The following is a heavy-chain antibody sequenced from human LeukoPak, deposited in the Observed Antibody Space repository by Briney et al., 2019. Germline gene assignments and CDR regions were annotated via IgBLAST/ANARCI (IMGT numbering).Heavy chain of an antibody. CDR3: AKDRGIISDY. Sequence: QTGGSLRLSCAASGFTVSSNYMSWVRQAPGKGLEWVSVIYSGGSTYYADSVKGRFTISRDNSKNTLYLQMNSLRVEDTAVYYCAKDRGIISDYWGQGTLVTVSS. CDR1: GFTVSSNY. D-gene: IGHD3-10*01. V-gene: IGHV3-53*01. CDR2: IYSGGST. J-gene: IGHJ4*02.